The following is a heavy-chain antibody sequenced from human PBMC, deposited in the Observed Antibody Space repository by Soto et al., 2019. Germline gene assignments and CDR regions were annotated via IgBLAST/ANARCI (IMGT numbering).Heavy chain of an antibody. V-gene: IGHV1-2*02. Sequence: QVQLVQSGAEVKKPGASVKVSCKASGYTFTGYYMHWVRQAPGQGLEWMGWINPNSGGTNYAQKFQGRVTMTRDTAISTAYMELSRLRSDDTAVYYCARDGIAARPYYYGMDVWGQGTTVTVSS. CDR3: ARDGIAARPYYYGMDV. CDR2: INPNSGGT. CDR1: GYTFTGYY. D-gene: IGHD6-6*01. J-gene: IGHJ6*02.